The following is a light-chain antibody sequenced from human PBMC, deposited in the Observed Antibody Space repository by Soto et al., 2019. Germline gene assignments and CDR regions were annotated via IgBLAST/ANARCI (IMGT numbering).Light chain of an antibody. V-gene: IGKV3-15*01. Sequence: EIVMTQSPATLSVSPGDTATLSCRASQSVSSNLAWFQQKPGQTPRLLIYGASTRATGFPARFSGSGSGTEFTLTISSLQSEDSAVYSCQQYNNWPITFGQGTRLELK. CDR3: QQYNNWPIT. CDR1: QSVSSN. J-gene: IGKJ5*01. CDR2: GAS.